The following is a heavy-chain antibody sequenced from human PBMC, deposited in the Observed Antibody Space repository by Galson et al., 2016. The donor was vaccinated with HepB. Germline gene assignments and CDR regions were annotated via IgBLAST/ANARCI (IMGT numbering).Heavy chain of an antibody. J-gene: IGHJ4*02. CDR3: AKAGTSFDY. V-gene: IGHV3-23*01. CDR1: GFTFSNYA. Sequence: SLRLSCAASGFTFSNYAMSWVRQAPGKGLEWVSTISGSGGATYYADSVKGRFTISRGNSKNTLYLQMNTLRAEDTAVYYCAKAGTSFDYWGQGTLVTVSS. D-gene: IGHD3-10*01. CDR2: ISGSGGAT.